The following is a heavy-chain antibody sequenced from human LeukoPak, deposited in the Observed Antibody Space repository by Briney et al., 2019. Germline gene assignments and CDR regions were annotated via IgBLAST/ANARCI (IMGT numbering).Heavy chain of an antibody. CDR1: GFTFSSYE. V-gene: IGHV3-48*03. J-gene: IGHJ4*02. Sequence: GGSLRLSCAASGFTFSSYEMNWVRQAPGKGLEWVSYISSSGSTIYYADSVKGRFTISRDNAKNSLYLRMNSLRAEDTAVYYCAREPLRGEPFDYWGQGTLVTVSS. CDR3: AREPLRGEPFDY. D-gene: IGHD3-10*01. CDR2: ISSSGSTI.